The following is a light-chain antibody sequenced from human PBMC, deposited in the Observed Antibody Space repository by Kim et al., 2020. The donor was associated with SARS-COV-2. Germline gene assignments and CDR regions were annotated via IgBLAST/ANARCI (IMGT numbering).Light chain of an antibody. CDR2: VTS. V-gene: IGKV1-12*01. CDR3: QQANSFPWT. Sequence: DIQLTQSPSFVSASVGDRVTITCRASERLTGLLAWYQQMPGKAPKLLIFVTSRLQKGVPSRFSGSGSGTEFTLTIDNLQPEDFATYFCQQANSFPWTFGQGTKVDIK. J-gene: IGKJ1*01. CDR1: ERLTGL.